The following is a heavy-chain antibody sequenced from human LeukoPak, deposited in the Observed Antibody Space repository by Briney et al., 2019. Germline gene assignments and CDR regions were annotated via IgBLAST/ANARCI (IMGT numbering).Heavy chain of an antibody. Sequence: GESLKISCKAPGYRFTKEWIAWVRQMPGKGPEWMGIIYPGDSETRYSPSFQGQVTISADKSINTAYLEWSSLKASDTAIYYCARQGAAGKYYYYYMDVWGKGTTVTVSS. CDR3: ARQGAAGKYYYYYMDV. J-gene: IGHJ6*03. V-gene: IGHV5-51*01. CDR2: IYPGDSET. D-gene: IGHD6-13*01. CDR1: GYRFTKEW.